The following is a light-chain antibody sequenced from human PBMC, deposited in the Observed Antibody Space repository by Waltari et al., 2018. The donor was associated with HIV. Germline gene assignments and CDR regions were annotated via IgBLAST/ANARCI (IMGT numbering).Light chain of an antibody. J-gene: IGLJ3*02. CDR1: ALPKQY. Sequence: SYELTQPPSVSVSPGQTARITCSGDALPKQYAYWYQQKPGQAPVLVIYKDSERPSGIPARFSGSSSGTTVTLTISGVQAEDEADYYCQSADSSGTHGFGGGTKLTVL. CDR2: KDS. V-gene: IGLV3-25*03. CDR3: QSADSSGTHG.